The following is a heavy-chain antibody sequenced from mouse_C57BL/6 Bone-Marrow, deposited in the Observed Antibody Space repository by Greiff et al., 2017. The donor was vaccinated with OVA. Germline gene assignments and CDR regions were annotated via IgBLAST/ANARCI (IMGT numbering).Heavy chain of an antibody. CDR2: IDPETGGT. CDR1: GYTFTDYE. V-gene: IGHV1-15*01. CDR3: TGGPYYAMDY. Sequence: SGAELVRPGASVTLSCKASGYTFTDYEMHWVKQTPVHGLEWIGAIDPETGGTAYNQKFKGKAILTADKSSSTAYMELRSLTSEDSAVYYCTGGPYYAMDYWGQGTSVTVSS. J-gene: IGHJ4*01.